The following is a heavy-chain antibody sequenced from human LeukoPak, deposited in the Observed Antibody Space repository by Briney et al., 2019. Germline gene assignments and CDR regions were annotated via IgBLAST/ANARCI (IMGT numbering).Heavy chain of an antibody. Sequence: PGGSLRLSCAASGFTFDDYAMHWVRQAPGKGLEWVSGISWNSGSIGYADSVKGRFTISRDNAKNSLYLQMNSLRAEDTALYYCAKDILGSLYYYDSSGSAFDIWGQGTMVTVSS. D-gene: IGHD3-22*01. CDR2: ISWNSGSI. CDR3: AKDILGSLYYYDSSGSAFDI. J-gene: IGHJ3*02. V-gene: IGHV3-9*01. CDR1: GFTFDDYA.